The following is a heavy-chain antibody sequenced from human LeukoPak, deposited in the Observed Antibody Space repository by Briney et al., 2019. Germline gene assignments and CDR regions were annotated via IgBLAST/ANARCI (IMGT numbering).Heavy chain of an antibody. CDR1: EFTVSSNY. CDR2: IYYSGST. CDR3: ARGPYSGSYYSVNAFDI. J-gene: IGHJ3*02. Sequence: GSLRLSCAASEFTVSSNYMSWVRQAPGKGLEWIGYIYYSGSTNYNPSLKSRVTISVDTSKNQFSLKLSSVTAADTAVYYCARGPYSGSYYSVNAFDIWGQGTMVTVSS. D-gene: IGHD1-26*01. V-gene: IGHV4-59*02.